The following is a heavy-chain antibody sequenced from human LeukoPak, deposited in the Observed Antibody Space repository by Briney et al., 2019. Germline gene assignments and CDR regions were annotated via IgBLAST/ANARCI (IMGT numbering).Heavy chain of an antibody. CDR1: GFTFSDYF. CDR2: ISSSGSTI. J-gene: IGHJ4*02. V-gene: IGHV3-11*01. CDR3: ARDLGDCSSTSCPVGY. D-gene: IGHD2-2*01. Sequence: GGSLRLSCAASGFTFSDYFMSWIRQAPGKGLEWFSYISSSGSTIYYADSVKGRFTISRDNAKNSLYLQMNSLRAEDTALYYCARDLGDCSSTSCPVGYWGQGTLVTVSS.